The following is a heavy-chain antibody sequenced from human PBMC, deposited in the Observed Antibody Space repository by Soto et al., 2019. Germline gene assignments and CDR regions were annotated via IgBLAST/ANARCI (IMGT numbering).Heavy chain of an antibody. D-gene: IGHD2-21*01. V-gene: IGHV3-53*01. CDR2: IYTDDNI. CDR3: ATELIAKYGMDV. CDR1: GFTVSGNY. J-gene: IGHJ6*02. Sequence: EVQLVESGGGLVQPGGSLRLSCAASGFTVSGNYVTWVRQAPGKGLEWVSVIYTDDNIYYADSVTGRFTISRDNSKNTFYLQMNRLRVEDTAVYYCATELIAKYGMDVWGQGTTVTVFS.